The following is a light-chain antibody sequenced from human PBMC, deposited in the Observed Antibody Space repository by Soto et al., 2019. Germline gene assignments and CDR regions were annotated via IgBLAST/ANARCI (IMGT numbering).Light chain of an antibody. J-gene: IGLJ2*01. Sequence: QSALAQPPSASGSPGQSVTISCTGTSSDVGGYNYVAWYQQHPGKAPKLMIYEVTKRPSGVPDRFSGSKSGNTASLTVSGLQAEDEADYYCSSFAGSPVVFGGGTKLPVL. CDR1: SSDVGGYNY. CDR2: EVT. CDR3: SSFAGSPVV. V-gene: IGLV2-8*01.